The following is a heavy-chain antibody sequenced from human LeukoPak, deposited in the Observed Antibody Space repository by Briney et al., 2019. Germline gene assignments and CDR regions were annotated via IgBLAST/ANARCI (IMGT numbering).Heavy chain of an antibody. CDR3: ARGEGIASY. D-gene: IGHD6-13*01. Sequence: SETLSLTCTVSGGSISSSSYYWGWIRQPPGKGLEWIGSIYYSGSTYYNPSLKSRVTISVDTSKNQFSLKLSSVTAADTAVYYCARGEGIASYWGQGTLVTVSS. V-gene: IGHV4-39*07. J-gene: IGHJ4*02. CDR1: GGSISSSSYY. CDR2: IYYSGST.